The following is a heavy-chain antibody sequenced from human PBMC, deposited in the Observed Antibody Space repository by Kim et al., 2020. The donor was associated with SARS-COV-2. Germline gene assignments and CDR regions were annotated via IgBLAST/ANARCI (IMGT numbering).Heavy chain of an antibody. J-gene: IGHJ5*02. D-gene: IGHD6-13*01. Sequence: DSGKGRFTHSRNHSKNTLYLQMNSLRPEDTAVYYCARGGDSSSWLNWFDPWGQGTLVTVSS. CDR3: ARGGDSSSWLNWFDP. V-gene: IGHV3-30*01.